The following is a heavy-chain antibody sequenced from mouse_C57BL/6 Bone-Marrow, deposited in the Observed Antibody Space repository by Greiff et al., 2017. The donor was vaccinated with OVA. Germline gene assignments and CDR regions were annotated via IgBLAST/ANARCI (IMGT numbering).Heavy chain of an antibody. CDR2: IDPSDSHT. V-gene: IGHV1-50*01. CDR1: GYTFTSYW. J-gene: IGHJ1*03. D-gene: IGHD1-1*01. Sequence: VQLQQPGAELVKPGASVKLSCKASGYTFTSYWMQWVKQRPGQGLEWIGEIDPSDSHTNYNQKFKGKATVTVDTSSSTAYMQLSSLTSEDSAVYYCARESYYGSSYGYFDVWGTGTTVTVSS. CDR3: ARESYYGSSYGYFDV.